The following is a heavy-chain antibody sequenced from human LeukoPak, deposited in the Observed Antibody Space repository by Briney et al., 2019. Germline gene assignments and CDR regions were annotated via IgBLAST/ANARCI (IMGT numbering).Heavy chain of an antibody. CDR2: IYTSGST. D-gene: IGHD5-18*01. Sequence: PSETLSLTCNVSGGSLSSYYWSWIRQPAGKGLEWIGRIYTSGSTNYNPSLKTRVTMSVVKSKSQFSLELRSVTGADTAVYYCARGAAMDTPFDYWGQGTLVTVSS. V-gene: IGHV4-4*07. J-gene: IGHJ4*02. CDR1: GGSLSSYY. CDR3: ARGAAMDTPFDY.